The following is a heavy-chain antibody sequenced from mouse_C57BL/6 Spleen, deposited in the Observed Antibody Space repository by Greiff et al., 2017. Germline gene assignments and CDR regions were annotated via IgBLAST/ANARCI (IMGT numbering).Heavy chain of an antibody. CDR1: GFTFTDYY. Sequence: EVQLQESRGGLVQPGGSLSLSCAASGFTFTDYYMSWVRQPPGKALEWLGFIRNKANGYTTEYSASVKGRFTISRDNSQSILYLQMKALRAEDSATYYCAKYEGWFYFAMDYWGQRTSVTVSS. CDR3: AKYEGWFYFAMDY. J-gene: IGHJ4*01. D-gene: IGHD2-3*01. V-gene: IGHV7-3*01. CDR2: IRNKANGYTT.